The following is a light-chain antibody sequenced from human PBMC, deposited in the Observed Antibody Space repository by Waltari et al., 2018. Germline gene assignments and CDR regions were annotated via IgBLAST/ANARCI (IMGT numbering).Light chain of an antibody. CDR1: NICSKS. V-gene: IGLV3-21*02. J-gene: IGLJ3*02. CDR2: EDS. CDR3: QVWDGLSDRPV. Sequence: SSVLTQPPSVSVAPGQTATITCEEYNICSKSVHWYQQKPGQAPVMVVLEDSDRPSGVPERFSGSNAGDTATLTSSRVEDGDEADYYCQVWDGLSDRPVFGGGTKLTVL.